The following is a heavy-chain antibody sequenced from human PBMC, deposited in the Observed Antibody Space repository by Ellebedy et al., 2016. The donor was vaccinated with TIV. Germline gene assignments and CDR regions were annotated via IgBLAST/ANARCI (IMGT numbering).Heavy chain of an antibody. Sequence: MPSETLSLTCTVSGGSISSYYWSWIRQPPGKGLEWIGYIYYSGSTNYNPSLKSRVTISVDTSKNQFPLKLSSVTAADTAVYYCARELLEMNAFDIWGQGTMVTFSS. V-gene: IGHV4-59*01. CDR3: ARELLEMNAFDI. CDR2: IYYSGST. J-gene: IGHJ3*02. CDR1: GGSISSYY. D-gene: IGHD5-24*01.